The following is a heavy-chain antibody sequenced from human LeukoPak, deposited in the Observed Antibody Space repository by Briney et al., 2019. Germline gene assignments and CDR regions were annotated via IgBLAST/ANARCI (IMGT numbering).Heavy chain of an antibody. CDR1: GFALNNSA. D-gene: IGHD2-2*01. V-gene: IGHV3-23*01. CDR2: ISVGGGAT. Sequence: PGGSLRLSCGASGFALNNSAMTWVRQALGKGLEWLSVISVGGGATHYADSVKGRFTISRDNSKDTVYLQMDSLRAEDTAIYFCAKQAAGSSTWRSQHFDRWGQGTLVTVSS. J-gene: IGHJ4*02. CDR3: AKQAAGSSTWRSQHFDR.